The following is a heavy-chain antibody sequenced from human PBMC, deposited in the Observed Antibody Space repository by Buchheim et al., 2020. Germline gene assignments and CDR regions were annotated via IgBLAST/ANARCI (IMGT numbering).Heavy chain of an antibody. V-gene: IGHV3-30*18. CDR1: GFTFSSYG. J-gene: IGHJ4*02. CDR2: ISYDGSNK. Sequence: QVQLVESGGGVVQPGRSLRLSCAASGFTFSSYGMHWVRQAPGKGLEWVAVISYDGSNKYYADSVKGRFTISRDNSQNTLYLQMNSLRAEDTAVYYCAKDRSTGYSYGYDFDYWGQGTL. CDR3: AKDRSTGYSYGYDFDY. D-gene: IGHD5-18*01.